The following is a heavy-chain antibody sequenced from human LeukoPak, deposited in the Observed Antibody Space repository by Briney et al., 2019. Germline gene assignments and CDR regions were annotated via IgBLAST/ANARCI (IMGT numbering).Heavy chain of an antibody. CDR1: GYSFASYW. CDR2: YPGDSDT. CDR3: ARHGSLADYYGRSGFWYFDL. D-gene: IGHD3-22*01. Sequence: GESLKISCQVSGYSFASYWIGWVRQMPGKGLEWMGIYPGDSDTRYSPSFQGQVTISADKSINTAYLQWSSLKASDTAMYYCARHGSLADYYGRSGFWYFDLWGRGTMVTVSS. V-gene: IGHV5-51*01. J-gene: IGHJ2*01.